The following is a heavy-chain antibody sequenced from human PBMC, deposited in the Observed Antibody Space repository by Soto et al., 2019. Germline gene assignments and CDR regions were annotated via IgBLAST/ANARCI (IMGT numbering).Heavy chain of an antibody. J-gene: IGHJ3*02. V-gene: IGHV3-21*01. D-gene: IGHD3-22*01. CDR1: GFTFSSYS. CDR3: ARDRYYYDSSGLDAFDI. CDR2: ISSSSSYI. Sequence: PGGSLRLSCATSGFTFSSYSMNWVRQAPGKGLEWVSSISSSSSYIYYAESVKGRFTISRDNAKNSLYLQMNSLRAEDTAVYYCARDRYYYDSSGLDAFDIWGQGTMVTVSS.